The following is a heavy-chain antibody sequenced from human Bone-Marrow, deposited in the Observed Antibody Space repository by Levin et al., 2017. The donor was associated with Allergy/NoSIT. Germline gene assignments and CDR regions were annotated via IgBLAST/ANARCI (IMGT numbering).Heavy chain of an antibody. Sequence: GGSLRLSCAASGFTFTLYGMHWVRQAPGKGLEWVSFISYGGDNKYFADSVKGRFTISRDNSKNTLYLQMNILRAEDTAIYYCAKDRPQATDYYASSGSLDYWGRRTLVTVSS. CDR3: AKDRPQATDYYASSGSLDY. CDR2: ISYGGDNK. V-gene: IGHV3-30*18. D-gene: IGHD3-22*01. CDR1: GFTFTLYG. J-gene: IGHJ4*02.